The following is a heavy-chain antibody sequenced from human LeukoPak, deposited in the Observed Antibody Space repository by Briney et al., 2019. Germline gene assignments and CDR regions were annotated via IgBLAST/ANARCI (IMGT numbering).Heavy chain of an antibody. CDR3: ARDLRILGYCTSTSCP. CDR2: ISSSGSTI. CDR1: GFTFSNYE. V-gene: IGHV3-48*03. D-gene: IGHD2-2*01. Sequence: GGSLRLSCAASGFTFSNYEMNWVRQAPGKGLEWVSYISSSGSTIYYADSVKGRFTISRDNAKNSLYLQMNSLRAEDTAVYYCARDLRILGYCTSTSCPWGQGTLVTVSS. J-gene: IGHJ5*02.